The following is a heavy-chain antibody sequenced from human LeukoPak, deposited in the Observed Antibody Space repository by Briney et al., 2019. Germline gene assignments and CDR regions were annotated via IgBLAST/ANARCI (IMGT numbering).Heavy chain of an antibody. CDR1: GFTFDDYA. CDR3: AKDIQYDFWSGYYHY. V-gene: IGHV3-9*03. D-gene: IGHD3-3*01. CDR2: ISWNSGSI. J-gene: IGHJ4*02. Sequence: GGSLRLSCAASGFTFDDYAMHWVRQAPGKGLEWVSGISWNSGSIGYADSVKGRFTISRDNAKNSLYLQMNSLRAEDMALYYRAKDIQYDFWSGYYHYWGQGTLVTVSS.